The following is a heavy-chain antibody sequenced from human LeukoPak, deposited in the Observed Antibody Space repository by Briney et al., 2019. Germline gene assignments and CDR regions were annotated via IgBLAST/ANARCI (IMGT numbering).Heavy chain of an antibody. CDR2: VYYTGKI. V-gene: IGHV4-39*07. CDR1: GDSIWTTYY. J-gene: IGHJ4*02. D-gene: IGHD6-19*01. Sequence: PSETLSLTCSVSGDSIWTTYYWGVIRPPPGKGLEWVAAVYYTGKIYYNPSLKSRVTISVDTSKNQFSLKLSSVTAADTAIYYCARGAVAVWGPWGLGCYFDYWGQGTLVTVSS. CDR3: ARGAVAVWGPWGLGCYFDY.